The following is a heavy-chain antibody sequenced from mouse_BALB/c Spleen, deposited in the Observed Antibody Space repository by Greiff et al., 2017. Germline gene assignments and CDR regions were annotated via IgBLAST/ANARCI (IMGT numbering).Heavy chain of an antibody. CDR2: INPNNGGT. Sequence: DVQLQESGPELVKPGASVKIPCKASGYTFTDYNMDWVKQSHGKSLEWIGDINPNNGGTIYNQKFKGKATLTVDKSSSTAYMELRSLTSEDTAVYYCARSGGYDWFAYWGQGTLVTVSA. CDR3: ARSGGYDWFAY. CDR1: GYTFTDYN. D-gene: IGHD2-2*01. V-gene: IGHV1-18*01. J-gene: IGHJ3*01.